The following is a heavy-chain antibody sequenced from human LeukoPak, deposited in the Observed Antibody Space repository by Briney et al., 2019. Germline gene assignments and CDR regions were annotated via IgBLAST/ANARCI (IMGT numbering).Heavy chain of an antibody. CDR3: ARLLGYRYYDFWSGYSDG. CDR1: GGSISSGGYY. J-gene: IGHJ4*02. CDR2: IYYSGST. D-gene: IGHD3-3*01. Sequence: SETLSLTCTVSGGSISSGGYYWSWIRQHPGKGLEWIGYIYYSGSTYYNPSLKSRVTISVDTSKNQFSLKLSSVTAADTAVYYCARLLGYRYYDFWSGYSDGWGQGTLVTVSS. V-gene: IGHV4-31*03.